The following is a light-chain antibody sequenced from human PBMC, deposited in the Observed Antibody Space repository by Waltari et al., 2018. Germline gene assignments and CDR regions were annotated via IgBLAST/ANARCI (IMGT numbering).Light chain of an antibody. Sequence: DIQMTQSPSSLSASVGDRVTITCQASQDIRNYVNWYRQKPGDAPKLLIYDASNLETGFPARFSGGGSGTHFAFTISSLQPEDIATYFCQQYDSLPLTFGGGTKVEIK. J-gene: IGKJ4*01. V-gene: IGKV1-33*01. CDR1: QDIRNY. CDR3: QQYDSLPLT. CDR2: DAS.